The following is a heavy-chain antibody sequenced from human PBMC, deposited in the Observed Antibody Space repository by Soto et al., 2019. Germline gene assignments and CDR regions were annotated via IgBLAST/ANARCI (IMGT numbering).Heavy chain of an antibody. CDR1: VGSFSGYY. CDR2: INHSGST. CDR3: ARQQWLAAWFDP. V-gene: IGHV4-34*01. D-gene: IGHD6-19*01. Sequence: PSETLSLTCAVYVGSFSGYYWSWIRQPPGKGLEWIGEINHSGSTNYNPSLKSRVTISVDTSKNQFSLKLSSVTAADTAVYYCARQQWLAAWFDPWGQGTLVTVSS. J-gene: IGHJ5*02.